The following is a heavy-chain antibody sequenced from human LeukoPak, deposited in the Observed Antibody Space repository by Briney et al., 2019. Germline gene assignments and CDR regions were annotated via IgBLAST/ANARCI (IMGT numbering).Heavy chain of an antibody. V-gene: IGHV3-23*01. CDR1: GFTFSSYA. D-gene: IGHD1-7*01. Sequence: GGSLRLSCAASGFTFSSYAMTWVRQAPGKGLEWVSAISDSVSNTYYADSVKGRFTISRDNSKNTLYLQMNSLRAEDTAVYYCARDLRVTGTMVDYYYGMDVWGQGTTVTVSS. CDR2: ISDSVSNT. J-gene: IGHJ6*02. CDR3: ARDLRVTGTMVDYYYGMDV.